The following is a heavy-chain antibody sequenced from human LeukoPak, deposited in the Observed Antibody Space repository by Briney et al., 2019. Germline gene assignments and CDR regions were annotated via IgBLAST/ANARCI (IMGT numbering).Heavy chain of an antibody. D-gene: IGHD1-26*01. V-gene: IGHV3-7*03. J-gene: IGHJ3*02. Sequence: GGSLRLSCAASGFTFSSYWMSWVRQAPGKGLEWVANIKQDGSEKYYVDSVKGRFTISRDNAKNSLYLQMNSLRAEDTALYYCARDREGSSHAFDIWGQGTMVTVSS. CDR2: IKQDGSEK. CDR1: GFTFSSYW. CDR3: ARDREGSSHAFDI.